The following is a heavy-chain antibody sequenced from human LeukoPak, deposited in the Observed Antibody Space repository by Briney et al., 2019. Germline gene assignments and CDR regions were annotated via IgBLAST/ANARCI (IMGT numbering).Heavy chain of an antibody. CDR1: GGTFGSYA. CDR3: ATGVVRVRFLEWLPLNDY. Sequence: GASVKASCKASGGTFGSYAISWVRQAPGKGLEAMGGFDPEDGETIYAQKFQGRVTMTEDTSTDTAYMELSSLRSEDTAVYYCATGVVRVRFLEWLPLNDYWGQGTLVTVSS. V-gene: IGHV1-24*01. CDR2: FDPEDGET. J-gene: IGHJ4*02. D-gene: IGHD3-3*01.